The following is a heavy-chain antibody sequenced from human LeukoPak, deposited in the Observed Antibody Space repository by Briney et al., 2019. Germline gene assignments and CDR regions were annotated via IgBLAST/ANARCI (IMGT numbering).Heavy chain of an antibody. J-gene: IGHJ4*02. D-gene: IGHD3-10*01. V-gene: IGHV4-34*01. CDR1: GGSFSGYY. Sequence: PSETLSLTCAVYGGSFSGYYWSWIRQPPGKGLEWIGEINHSGSTNYNPSLKSRGTISVDTSKNQFSLKLSSVTAADTAVYYCARGGEYGSGSYYKYWGQGTLVTVSS. CDR2: INHSGST. CDR3: ARGGEYGSGSYYKY.